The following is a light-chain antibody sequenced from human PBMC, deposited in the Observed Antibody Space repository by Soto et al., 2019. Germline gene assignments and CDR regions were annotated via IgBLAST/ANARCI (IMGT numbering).Light chain of an antibody. Sequence: EIVLTQSPAALSFSPGERATLSCRASQRIGTYLVWYQHKPGQAPRLLICDASNRATGIPVRFSGSGSGTVFTLTISSLEPEEFEVYSCQQRGSFPLTFGGGTKVDIK. J-gene: IGKJ4*01. CDR3: QQRGSFPLT. V-gene: IGKV3-11*01. CDR1: QRIGTY. CDR2: DAS.